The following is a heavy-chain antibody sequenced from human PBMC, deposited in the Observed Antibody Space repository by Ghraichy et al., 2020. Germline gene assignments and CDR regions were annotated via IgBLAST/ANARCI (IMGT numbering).Heavy chain of an antibody. J-gene: IGHJ6*02. Sequence: ASVKVSCKASGYTFTKFDIHWVRQAPGQGLEWMGSISPSSGGTDYAQNFQGRVTMTRDTSTSTAYMEVNRVRSDDTAVYYCARVGVRGPISIVEYYGLDVWGQGTTVTVSS. V-gene: IGHV1-2*02. CDR3: ARVGVRGPISIVEYYGLDV. CDR1: GYTFTKFD. CDR2: ISPSSGGT. D-gene: IGHD3-10*01.